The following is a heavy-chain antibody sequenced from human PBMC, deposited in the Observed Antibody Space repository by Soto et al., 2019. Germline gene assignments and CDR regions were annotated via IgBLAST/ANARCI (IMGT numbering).Heavy chain of an antibody. V-gene: IGHV3-7*01. CDR3: ARPMTARTDDY. J-gene: IGHJ4*02. CDR1: GFTFSSYW. D-gene: IGHD3-22*01. CDR2: INPDGSEK. Sequence: EVHLVESGGGLVLPGGSLRLSCAASGFTFSSYWMSWVRQTPGKGLEWVGNINPDGSEKYYVDSVRGRFTISRDNAANSLYLQMNSLRAEDTAVYYCARPMTARTDDYWGQGTLVTVSS.